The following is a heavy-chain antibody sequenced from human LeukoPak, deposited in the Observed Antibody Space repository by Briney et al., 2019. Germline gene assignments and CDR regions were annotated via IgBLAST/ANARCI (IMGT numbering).Heavy chain of an antibody. J-gene: IGHJ4*02. D-gene: IGHD1-26*01. Sequence: ASVKVSCKASGYTFTGYYMHWVRQAPGQGLEGMGWINPNSGGTNYAQKFQGRVTMTRDTSISTAYMELSRLRSDDTAVYYCARDRLGSIVGAPSYWGQGTLVTVSS. V-gene: IGHV1-2*02. CDR1: GYTFTGYY. CDR2: INPNSGGT. CDR3: ARDRLGSIVGAPSY.